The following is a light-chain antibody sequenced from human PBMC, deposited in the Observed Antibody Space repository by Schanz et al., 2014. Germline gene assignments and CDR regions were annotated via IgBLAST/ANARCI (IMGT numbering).Light chain of an antibody. CDR2: EVS. V-gene: IGLV2-8*01. J-gene: IGLJ2*01. CDR3: SSYAGSNNLV. Sequence: QSVLTQPPSASGSPGQSVTISCTGTSSDVGNYNSVSWYQQHPGKAPKLMIYEVSNRPSGVPDRFSGSKSGNTASLTVSGLQAEDEADYYCSSYAGSNNLVFGGGTKLTVL. CDR1: SSDVGNYNS.